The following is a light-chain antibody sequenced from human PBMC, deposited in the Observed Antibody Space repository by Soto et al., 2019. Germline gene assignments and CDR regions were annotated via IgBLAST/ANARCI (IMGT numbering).Light chain of an antibody. CDR1: SSDVGGYNY. V-gene: IGLV2-14*01. CDR3: SSYTSSTTPV. J-gene: IGLJ2*01. CDR2: DVS. Sequence: QSALTQPASVSGSPGQSITISCTGTSSDVGGYNYVSWYQQHPGKGPKLMIYDVSNRPSGVSNRFSGSKSGNTASLTISGLQAEDEADYYCSSYTSSTTPVFGGGTQLTVL.